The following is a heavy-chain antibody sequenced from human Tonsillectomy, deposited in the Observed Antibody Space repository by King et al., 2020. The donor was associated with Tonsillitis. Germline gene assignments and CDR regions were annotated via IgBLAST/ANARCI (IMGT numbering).Heavy chain of an antibody. CDR1: GGTFSSYA. J-gene: IGHJ5*02. D-gene: IGHD2-15*01. Sequence: QLVQSGAEVKKPGSSVKVSCKASGGTFSSYAISWVRQAPGQGLEWMGGIIPIFGTANYAQKFQGRVTITADESTSTAYMELSSLRSEDTAVYYCARGVVLAATRFFQNRWFDPWGQGTLVTVSS. V-gene: IGHV1-69*12. CDR3: ARGVVLAATRFFQNRWFDP. CDR2: IIPIFGTA.